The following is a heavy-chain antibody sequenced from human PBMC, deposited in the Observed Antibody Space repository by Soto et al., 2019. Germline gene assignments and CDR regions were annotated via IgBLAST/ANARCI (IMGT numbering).Heavy chain of an antibody. CDR1: GFSLSSSGMC. V-gene: IGHV2-70*13. CDR3: ARIGSQYSRPGYYYDGMDV. CDR2: IDWNDIK. D-gene: IGHD5-18*01. Sequence: SGPTLANPTQTLTLTCTFSGFSLSSSGMCVSWIRQPPGTALEWLALIDWNDIKYYSTSLKTRLTVSRGTSKSQVVLTMTNVDPVDTGTYYCARIGSQYSRPGYYYDGMDVWGQGTTVTVSS. J-gene: IGHJ6*02.